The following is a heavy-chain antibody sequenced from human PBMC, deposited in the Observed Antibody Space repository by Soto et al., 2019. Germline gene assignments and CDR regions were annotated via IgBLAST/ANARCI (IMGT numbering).Heavy chain of an antibody. Sequence: QVQLVQSGAEVKKPGASVKVSCKASGYTFTSYDINWVRQATGQGLEWMGWMNPNSGNTGYAQKFQGRVTMSRNTSISTAYMALSSLRSEDTAVYYCARGPNGPYSSFHDYWGQGTLFTVSS. V-gene: IGHV1-8*01. J-gene: IGHJ4*02. CDR1: GYTFTSYD. CDR3: ARGPNGPYSSFHDY. CDR2: MNPNSGNT. D-gene: IGHD6-6*01.